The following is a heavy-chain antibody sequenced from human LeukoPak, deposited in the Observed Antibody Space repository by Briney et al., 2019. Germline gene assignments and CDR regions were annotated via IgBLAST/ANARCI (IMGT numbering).Heavy chain of an antibody. CDR1: GGSFSGYY. D-gene: IGHD3-3*01. CDR2: INHSGST. Sequence: PSETLSLTCAVYGGSFSGYYWSWIRQPPGKGLEWIGEINHSGSTNYNPSLKSRVTISVDTSKNQFSLKLSSVTAADTAVYYCARGLVYYDFWSGYYSFWFVPWGQGTLVTVSS. V-gene: IGHV4-34*01. CDR3: ARGLVYYDFWSGYYSFWFVP. J-gene: IGHJ5*02.